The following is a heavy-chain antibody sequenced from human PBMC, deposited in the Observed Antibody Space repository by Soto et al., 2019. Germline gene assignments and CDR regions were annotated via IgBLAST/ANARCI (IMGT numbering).Heavy chain of an antibody. CDR1: GFTFSSYA. CDR2: ISYHGSNK. D-gene: IGHD6-13*01. Sequence: SLRLSCAASGFTFSSYAMHWVRQAPGKGLEWVAVISYHGSNKYYADSVKGRFTISRDNSKNTLYLQMNSLRAEDTAVYYCARGPSAGTFSYGMDVWGQGTTVTVSS. CDR3: ARGPSAGTFSYGMDV. J-gene: IGHJ6*02. V-gene: IGHV3-30-3*01.